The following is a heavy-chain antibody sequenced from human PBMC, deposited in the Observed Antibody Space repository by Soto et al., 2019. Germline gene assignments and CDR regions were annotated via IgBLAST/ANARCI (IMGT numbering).Heavy chain of an antibody. V-gene: IGHV2-5*01. Sequence: SGPTLVNPTQTLTLTCTFSGFSLSTSAVAEGWIRQPPGKALEWLAIIYGSDDKFYSPSLKSRLTITKDTSTNQVVLTMTNMVPVDTATYYCAHRYDPYYFDSWGQGTLVT. D-gene: IGHD1-1*01. CDR3: AHRYDPYYFDS. CDR1: GFSLSTSAVA. CDR2: IYGSDDK. J-gene: IGHJ4*02.